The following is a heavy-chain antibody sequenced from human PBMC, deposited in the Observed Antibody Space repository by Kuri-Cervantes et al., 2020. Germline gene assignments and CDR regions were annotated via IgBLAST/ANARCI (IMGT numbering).Heavy chain of an antibody. D-gene: IGHD2-2*01. V-gene: IGHV3-23*01. J-gene: IGHJ4*02. CDR2: ISGSGGST. Sequence: GESLKISCAASGFTFSSYAMSWVRQAPGKGLEWVSAISGSGGSTYYADSVKGRFTISRDSSKNTLYLQMNSLRAEDTAVYYCAKHPYCSSTSCYVDYWGQGTLVTVSS. CDR3: AKHPYCSSTSCYVDY. CDR1: GFTFSSYA.